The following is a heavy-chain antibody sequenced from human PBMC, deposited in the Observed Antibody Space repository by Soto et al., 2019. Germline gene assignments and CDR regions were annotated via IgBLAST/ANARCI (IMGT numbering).Heavy chain of an antibody. CDR2: IYYSGST. V-gene: IGHV4-31*03. CDR3: ARCSGDSSGYYSYNWFDP. CDR1: VGSICRAGYY. D-gene: IGHD3-22*01. J-gene: IGHJ5*02. Sequence: PSQALSLTCTLPVGSICRAGYYWSCIRQHPGKGLEWIGYIYYSGSTYYNPSLKSRVTISVDTSKNQFSLKLSSVTAADTAVYYCARCSGDSSGYYSYNWFDPWGQGTLVTV.